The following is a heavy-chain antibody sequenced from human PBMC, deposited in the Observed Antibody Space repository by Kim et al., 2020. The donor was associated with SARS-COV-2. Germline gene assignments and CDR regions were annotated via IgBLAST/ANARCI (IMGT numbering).Heavy chain of an antibody. V-gene: IGHV4-34*01. Sequence: NAYLRSRVTISVDTSKNQFSLKLGSVTAAYTAVYYCANGGNYCSGGSCCDYWGQGTLVTVSS. D-gene: IGHD2-15*01. J-gene: IGHJ4*02. CDR3: ANGGNYCSGGSCCDY.